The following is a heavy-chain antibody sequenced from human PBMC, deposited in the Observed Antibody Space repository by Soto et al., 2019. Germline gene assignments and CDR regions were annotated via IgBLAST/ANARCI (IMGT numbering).Heavy chain of an antibody. Sequence: SETLSLTCTVAGGSISSSSYYWGWIRQPPGKGLEWIGSIYYSGSTYYNPSLKSRVTISVDTSKNQFSLKLSSVTAADTAVYYCASSNYGSGDYWGQGTLVTVSS. J-gene: IGHJ4*02. V-gene: IGHV4-39*01. CDR3: ASSNYGSGDY. D-gene: IGHD3-10*01. CDR1: GGSISSSSYY. CDR2: IYYSGST.